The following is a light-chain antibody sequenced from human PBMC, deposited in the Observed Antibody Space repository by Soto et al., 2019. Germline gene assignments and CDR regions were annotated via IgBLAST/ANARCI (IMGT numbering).Light chain of an antibody. CDR1: STDIGAYNY. Sequence: QSALTQPASVSGSPGQSITISCTGTSTDIGAYNYFSWYQQHPDKAPKLMIYGVSSRPSGVSNRSSGSKSGNTAFLTISGLQAEDEADYLCNAYTTPATVVFGGGTKLTVL. J-gene: IGLJ2*01. CDR2: GVS. V-gene: IGLV2-14*01. CDR3: NAYTTPATVV.